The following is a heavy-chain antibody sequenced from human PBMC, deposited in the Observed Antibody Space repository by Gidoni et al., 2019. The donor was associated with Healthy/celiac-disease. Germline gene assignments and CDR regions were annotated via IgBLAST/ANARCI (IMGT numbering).Heavy chain of an antibody. J-gene: IGHJ4*02. Sequence: QVQLQESGPGLVKPSQTLSPTCTVSGGSISSGSYYWSWIRQPAGKGLEWIGRIYTSGSTNYNPSLKSRVTISVDTSKNQFSLKLSSVTAADTAVYYCAREGYYYGSGSYSSYFDYWGQGTLVTVSS. CDR3: AREGYYYGSGSYSSYFDY. D-gene: IGHD3-10*01. CDR2: IYTSGST. V-gene: IGHV4-61*02. CDR1: GGSISSGSYY.